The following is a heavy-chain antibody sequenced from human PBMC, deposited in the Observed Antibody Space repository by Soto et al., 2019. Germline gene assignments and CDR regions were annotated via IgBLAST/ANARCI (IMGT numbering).Heavy chain of an antibody. J-gene: IGHJ6*02. V-gene: IGHV5-10-1*01. CDR1: GYSFTSYW. CDR3: ARLNGYSSSWPLYYGMDV. D-gene: IGHD6-13*01. Sequence: GESLKISCKGSGYSFTSYWISWVRQMPGKGLEWMGRIDPSDSYTNYSPSFQGHVTISADKSISTAYLQWSSLKASDTAMYYCARLNGYSSSWPLYYGMDVWGQGTTVTVSS. CDR2: IDPSDSYT.